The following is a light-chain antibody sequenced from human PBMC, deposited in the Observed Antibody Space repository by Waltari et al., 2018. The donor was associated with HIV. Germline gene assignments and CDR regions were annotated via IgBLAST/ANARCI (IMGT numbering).Light chain of an antibody. CDR3: MHGQQTPV. CDR1: QSLLHNNGHNY. V-gene: IGKV2-28*01. J-gene: IGKJ1*01. CDR2: LSS. Sequence: MNQSPDSLAVSPGEAASISCRHIQSLLHNNGHNYLGCYIQRPGQAPELLIYLSSRRASGVPVRIAGSGSGTDFILKISRVEPEDVGVYYCMHGQQTPVFGQGTQVEV.